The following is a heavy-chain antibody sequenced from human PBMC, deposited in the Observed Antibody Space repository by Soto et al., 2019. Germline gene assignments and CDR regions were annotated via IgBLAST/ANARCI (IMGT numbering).Heavy chain of an antibody. Sequence: QVQLVQSGAEVKKPGSSVKVSCKASGGTFSSYAISWVRQAPGQGLEWMGGIIPIFGTANYAQKFQGRVTITADKTTSTAYMELSSLRSEDTAVYYCERVDTGKGSYFRFYYFDYWGQGTLVTVSS. D-gene: IGHD1-26*01. V-gene: IGHV1-69*06. CDR1: GGTFSSYA. CDR2: IIPIFGTA. J-gene: IGHJ4*02. CDR3: ERVDTGKGSYFRFYYFDY.